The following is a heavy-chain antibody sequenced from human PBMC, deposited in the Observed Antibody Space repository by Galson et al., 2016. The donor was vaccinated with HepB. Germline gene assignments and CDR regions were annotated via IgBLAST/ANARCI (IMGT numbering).Heavy chain of an antibody. CDR2: SRDRAASYRT. Sequence: SLRLSCAASGFTFGDHHYVDWVRQAPGKGLEWVGRSRDRAASYRTEFAASVKGRFTISRDDSKNSLYLQMNILKTEDTAVYYCARLLYDGSVFHPFDCWGQGTLVTVSS. V-gene: IGHV3-72*01. D-gene: IGHD3-22*01. CDR1: GFTFGDHHY. CDR3: ARLLYDGSVFHPFDC. J-gene: IGHJ4*02.